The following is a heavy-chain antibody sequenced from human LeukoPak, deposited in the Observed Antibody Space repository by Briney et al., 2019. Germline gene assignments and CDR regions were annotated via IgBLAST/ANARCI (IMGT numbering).Heavy chain of an antibody. J-gene: IGHJ2*01. D-gene: IGHD5-18*01. Sequence: SETLSLTCTVSGGSISSYYWSWIRQPPGKGLEWIGYIYYSGSTNYNPSLKSRVTISVDTPKNQFSLKLSSVTAADTAVYYCARDTVDTAHWYFDLWGRGTLVTVSS. V-gene: IGHV4-59*01. CDR1: GGSISSYY. CDR2: IYYSGST. CDR3: ARDTVDTAHWYFDL.